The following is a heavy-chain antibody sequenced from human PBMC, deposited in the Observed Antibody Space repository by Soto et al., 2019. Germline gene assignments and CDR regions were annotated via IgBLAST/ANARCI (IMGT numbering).Heavy chain of an antibody. V-gene: IGHV3-73*02. CDR2: IRSKANSYAT. Sequence: EVQLVESGGGLVQPGGSLKLSCAASGFTFSGSAMHWVRQASGKGLEWVGRIRSKANSYATAYAASVKGRFTISRDDSKNTAYLQMNSLKSEDTAVYYCTIPYSGSYYFDYWGQGTLVTVSS. J-gene: IGHJ4*02. CDR3: TIPYSGSYYFDY. CDR1: GFTFSGSA. D-gene: IGHD1-26*01.